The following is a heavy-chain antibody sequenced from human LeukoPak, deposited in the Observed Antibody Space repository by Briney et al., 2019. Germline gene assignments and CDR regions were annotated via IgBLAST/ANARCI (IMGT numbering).Heavy chain of an antibody. D-gene: IGHD6-13*01. CDR1: GLTFSNFG. CDR2: ISASGGST. CDR3: ARGRRAAAGIDY. V-gene: IGHV3-23*01. J-gene: IGHJ4*02. Sequence: GGSLRLSCAASGLTFSNFGMSWVRQAPGKGLEWVSAISASGGSTYYADSVKGRFTISRDNAKNSLYLQMNSLRAEDTAVYYCARGRRAAAGIDYWGQGTLVTVSS.